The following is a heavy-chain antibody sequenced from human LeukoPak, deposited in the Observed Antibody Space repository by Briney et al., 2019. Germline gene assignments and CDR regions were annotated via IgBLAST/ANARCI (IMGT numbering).Heavy chain of an antibody. J-gene: IGHJ5*02. CDR2: ISYDGSNK. D-gene: IGHD3-3*01. CDR3: TTEYLGRIFGVVIYNWFDP. CDR1: GFTFSSYA. V-gene: IGHV3-30-3*01. Sequence: GGSLRLSCAASGFTFSSYAMLWVRQAPGKGLEWVAVISYDGSNKYYADSVKGRFTISRDNSKNTLYLQMNSLKTEDTAVYYCTTEYLGRIFGVVIYNWFDPWGQGTLVTVSS.